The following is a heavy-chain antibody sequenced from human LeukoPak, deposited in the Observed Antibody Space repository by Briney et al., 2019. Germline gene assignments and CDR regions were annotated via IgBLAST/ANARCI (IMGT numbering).Heavy chain of an antibody. J-gene: IGHJ3*02. D-gene: IGHD6-19*01. CDR1: GFTFSSYW. CDR3: ARDPTLNPGFIGVGAFDT. CDR2: INSDGSST. V-gene: IGHV3-74*01. Sequence: PGGSLRLSCAASGFTFSSYWMHWVRQAPGKGLVWVSRINSDGSSTSYADSVKGRFTISRDNAKNSLYLQMNSLRAEDTAVYYCARDPTLNPGFIGVGAFDTWGQGTMVTVSS.